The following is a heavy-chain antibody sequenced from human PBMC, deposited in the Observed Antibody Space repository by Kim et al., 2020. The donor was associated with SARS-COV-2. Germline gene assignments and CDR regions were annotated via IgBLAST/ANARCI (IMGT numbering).Heavy chain of an antibody. CDR1: GFTFNAYS. CDR2: IWYDEDKK. CDR3: ARDFTADYFDY. D-gene: IGHD2-21*02. J-gene: IGHJ4*02. V-gene: IGHV3-33*01. Sequence: GGSLRLSCAASGFTFNAYSMHWVRQPPGKGLEWVAVIWYDEDKKYYAESVKGRFIVSRDNSNNTLYLQVNGLKAEDTAVYYCARDFTADYFDYWGQGTLV.